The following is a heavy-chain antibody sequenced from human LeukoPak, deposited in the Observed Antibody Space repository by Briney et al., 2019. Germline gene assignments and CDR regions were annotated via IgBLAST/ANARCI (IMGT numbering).Heavy chain of an antibody. D-gene: IGHD3-10*02. J-gene: IGHJ4*02. V-gene: IGHV3-48*03. Sequence: GGSLRLSCAASGFTFSSYEMNWVRQAPGKGLEWVSYISSSGSTIYYADSVKGRFTISRDNAKNSLYLQMNSLRAEDTAVYYCARDLSGGLFDYWGQGTLVTVSS. CDR3: ARDLSGGLFDY. CDR1: GFTFSSYE. CDR2: ISSSGSTI.